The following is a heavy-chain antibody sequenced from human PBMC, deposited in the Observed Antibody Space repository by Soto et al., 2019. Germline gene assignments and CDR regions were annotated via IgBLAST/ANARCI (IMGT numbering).Heavy chain of an antibody. CDR1: GFTFTSSA. D-gene: IGHD3-10*01. Sequence: EVQLLESGGRLVLPGGSLRLSCAASGFTFTSSAMNWVRQAPGKGLEWVSGISSSGGLTYYADSVKGRFSISRDNSKNTLYLQMNSLSAEDTAVYYCAKVGFAFDYCGQGTLLTVSS. J-gene: IGHJ4*02. CDR3: AKVGFAFDY. V-gene: IGHV3-23*01. CDR2: ISSSGGLT.